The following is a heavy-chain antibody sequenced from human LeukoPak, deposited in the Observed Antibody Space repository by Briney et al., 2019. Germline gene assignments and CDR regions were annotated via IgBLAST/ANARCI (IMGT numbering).Heavy chain of an antibody. CDR1: GYTFTSYA. J-gene: IGHJ4*02. V-gene: IGHV1-3*01. CDR2: INAGNGNT. CDR3: ARGSTVTSEVDY. Sequence: ASVKVSCKASGYTFTSYAMHWVRQAPGQGLEWMGWINAGNGNTKYSQKFQGRVTITRDTSASTAYMELSSLRSEDTAVYYCARGSTVTSEVDYWGQGALVTVSS. D-gene: IGHD4-17*01.